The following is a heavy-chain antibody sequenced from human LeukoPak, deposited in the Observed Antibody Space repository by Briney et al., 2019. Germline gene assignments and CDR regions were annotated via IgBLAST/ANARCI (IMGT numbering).Heavy chain of an antibody. Sequence: ASVEVSCKASGYTFTSYYMHWVRQAPGQGLEWMGIINPSGGSTSYAQKFQGRVTMTRDTSTSTVYMELSSLRSEDTAVYYCATQNCSSTSCHRWFDPWGQGTLVTVSS. J-gene: IGHJ5*02. CDR1: GYTFTSYY. V-gene: IGHV1-46*01. CDR2: INPSGGST. D-gene: IGHD2-2*01. CDR3: ATQNCSSTSCHRWFDP.